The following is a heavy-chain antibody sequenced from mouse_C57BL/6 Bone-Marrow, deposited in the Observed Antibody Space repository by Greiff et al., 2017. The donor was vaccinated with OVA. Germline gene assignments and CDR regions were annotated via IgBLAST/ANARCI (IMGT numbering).Heavy chain of an antibody. Sequence: QVQLQQSGPELVKPGASVKISCKASGYAFSNSWMNWVKQRPGKGLEWIGRIYPGDGDTNYNGKFKGKATLTADKSSNTAYMQLSSLTSEESAVYFCARRVLRPYWYFDVWGTGTTVTVSS. CDR2: IYPGDGDT. D-gene: IGHD1-2*01. CDR3: ARRVLRPYWYFDV. V-gene: IGHV1-82*01. J-gene: IGHJ1*03. CDR1: GYAFSNSW.